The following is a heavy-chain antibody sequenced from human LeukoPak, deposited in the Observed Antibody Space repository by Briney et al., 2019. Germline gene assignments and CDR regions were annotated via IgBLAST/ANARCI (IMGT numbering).Heavy chain of an antibody. V-gene: IGHV3-74*01. Sequence: GGSLRLSCAASGFTFSKYWMHWVRQALGKGLMWVSRINRDGSSTTYADSVKGRFTISRDNAKNTLYLQMNSLRAEDTAVYFCAREEHYRRYFALWGRGTLVTVSS. J-gene: IGHJ2*01. CDR3: AREEHYRRYFAL. CDR1: GFTFSKYW. CDR2: INRDGSST. D-gene: IGHD3-16*02.